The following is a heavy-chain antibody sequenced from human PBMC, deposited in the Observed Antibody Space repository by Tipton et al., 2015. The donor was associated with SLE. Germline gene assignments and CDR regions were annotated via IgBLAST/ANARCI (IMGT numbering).Heavy chain of an antibody. J-gene: IGHJ6*02. CDR3: ARDHSSSRTGYYYYGMDV. D-gene: IGHD6-19*01. CDR1: GGSISSGSYY. Sequence: TLSLTCAVYGGSISSGSYYWSWIRQPAGKGLEWIGYIYTSGSTNYNPSLKSRVTISVDTSKNQFSLKLSSVTAADTAVYYCARDHSSSRTGYYYYGMDVWGQGTTVTVSS. V-gene: IGHV4-61*09. CDR2: IYTSGST.